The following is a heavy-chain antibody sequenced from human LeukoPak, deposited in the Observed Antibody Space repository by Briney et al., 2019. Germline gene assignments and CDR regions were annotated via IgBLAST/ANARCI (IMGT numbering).Heavy chain of an antibody. V-gene: IGHV3-74*01. CDR1: GFTFNSYW. J-gene: IGHJ4*02. CDR2: INSDVSST. Sequence: GGSLRLSCAASGFTFNSYWMHWVRQAPGKGLGWVSRINSDVSSTSYAHSVKGRFTISSDNAKNTLYLQMNSLRAEDTAVYYCARDRYYDSSGYPLDYWGQGTLVTVSS. CDR3: ARDRYYDSSGYPLDY. D-gene: IGHD3-22*01.